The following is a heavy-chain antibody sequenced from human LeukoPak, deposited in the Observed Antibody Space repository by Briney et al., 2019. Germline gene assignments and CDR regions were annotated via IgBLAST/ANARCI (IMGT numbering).Heavy chain of an antibody. Sequence: SETLSLTCTVSGGSISSGGYYWSWIRQHPGKGLEWIGYIYYSGSTYYNPSLKSRVTISVDTSKNQFSLKLSSVTAADTAVYYCARQGGVEFGDSKAMFWYFDLWGRGTLVTVSS. D-gene: IGHD3-10*01. CDR2: IYYSGST. V-gene: IGHV4-39*01. CDR3: ARQGGVEFGDSKAMFWYFDL. CDR1: GGSISSGGYY. J-gene: IGHJ2*01.